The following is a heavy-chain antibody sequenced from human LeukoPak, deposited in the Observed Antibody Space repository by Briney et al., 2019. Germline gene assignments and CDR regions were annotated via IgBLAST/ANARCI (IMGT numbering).Heavy chain of an antibody. V-gene: IGHV4-59*01. CDR2: IYYSGST. D-gene: IGHD4-17*01. CDR3: ARGPTTVTRAFDY. J-gene: IGHJ4*02. CDR1: GGSISSYY. Sequence: SETLSLTCTVSGGSISSYYWSWIRQPPGKGLEWIGYIYYSGSTNYNPSLKSRVTISVDTSKNQFSLKLSSVTAADTAVYYCARGPTTVTRAFDYWGQGTLVTVSS.